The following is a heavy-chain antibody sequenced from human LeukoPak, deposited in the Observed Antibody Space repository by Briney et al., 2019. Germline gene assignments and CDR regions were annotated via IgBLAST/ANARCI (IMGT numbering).Heavy chain of an antibody. CDR1: EFTFSSYA. V-gene: IGHV3-30-3*01. Sequence: GRSLRLSCAASEFTFSSYAMHWVRQAPGKGLEWVAVISYDGSNKYYADSVKGRFTISRDNSKNTLYLQMNSLRAEDTAVYYCARDREMDGWGYYFDYWGQGTLVTVSS. CDR2: ISYDGSNK. D-gene: IGHD5-24*01. CDR3: ARDREMDGWGYYFDY. J-gene: IGHJ4*02.